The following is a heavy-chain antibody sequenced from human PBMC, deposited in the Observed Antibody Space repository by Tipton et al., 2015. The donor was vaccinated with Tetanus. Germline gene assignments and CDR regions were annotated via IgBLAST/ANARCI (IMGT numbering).Heavy chain of an antibody. J-gene: IGHJ4*02. CDR1: GYNFNLYW. Sequence: VQLVQSGAEVKKSGESLKISCQGSGYNFNLYWIVWVRQMPGKGLEYMGIIYPSDSDIRYSPSFQGQVRISADKSINTAYLQWGSLEASDTAMYYCARGGVDSRVFDFWGQGTLVTVSS. CDR2: IYPSDSDI. CDR3: ARGGVDSRVFDF. D-gene: IGHD3-3*01. V-gene: IGHV5-51*01.